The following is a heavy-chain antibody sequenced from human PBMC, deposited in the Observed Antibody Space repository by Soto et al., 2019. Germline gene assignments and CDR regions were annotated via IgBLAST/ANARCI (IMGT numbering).Heavy chain of an antibody. Sequence: SETLSLTCTVSGGSISSGGYYWSWTRQHPGKGLEWIGYIYYSGSTYYNPPLKSRVTISVDASKNQFSLKLSSVTAADTAVYYCARDSVTTGYEDGVVWGQGTTVTVSS. CDR3: ARDSVTTGYEDGVV. J-gene: IGHJ6*02. CDR1: GGSISSGGYY. D-gene: IGHD4-17*01. V-gene: IGHV4-31*02. CDR2: IYYSGST.